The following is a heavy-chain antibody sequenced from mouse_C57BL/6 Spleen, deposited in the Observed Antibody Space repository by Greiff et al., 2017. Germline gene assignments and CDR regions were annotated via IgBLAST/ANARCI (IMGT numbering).Heavy chain of an antibody. CDR1: GYSFTSYY. J-gene: IGHJ3*01. CDR2: IYPGSGNT. D-gene: IGHD4-1*01. V-gene: IGHV1-66*01. CDR3: ARGNWAWFAY. Sequence: QVHVKQSGPELVKPGASVKISCKASGYSFTSYYIHWVKQRPGQGLEWIGWIYPGSGNTKYNEKFKGKATLTADTSSSTAYMQLSSLTSEDSAVYYCARGNWAWFAYWGQGTLVTVSA.